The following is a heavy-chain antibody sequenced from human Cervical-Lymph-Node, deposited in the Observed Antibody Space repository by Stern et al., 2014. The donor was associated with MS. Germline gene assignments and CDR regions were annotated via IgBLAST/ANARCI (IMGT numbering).Heavy chain of an antibody. Sequence: VQLVQSGGGVVQPGRSLRLSCAASGFTFTNYAIHWVRQAPGKGLEWVAFISYDGSNKYYADSVKGRFTISRDNSKNTLYLQMNSLRAEDTAVYYCARAGSNGWYGSSYFDYWGQGTLVTVSS. CDR1: GFTFTNYA. J-gene: IGHJ4*02. V-gene: IGHV3-30-3*01. D-gene: IGHD6-19*01. CDR2: ISYDGSNK. CDR3: ARAGSNGWYGSSYFDY.